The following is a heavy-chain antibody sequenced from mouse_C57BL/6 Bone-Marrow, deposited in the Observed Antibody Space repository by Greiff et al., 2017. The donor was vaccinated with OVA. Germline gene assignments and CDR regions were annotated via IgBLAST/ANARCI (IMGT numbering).Heavy chain of an antibody. CDR1: GFTFSSYG. V-gene: IGHV5-6*01. CDR3: SRPGYYGSRPTY. Sequence: EVMLVESGGDLVKPGGSLKLSCAASGFTFSSYGMSWVRQTQDKRLEWVGTISSGGGYTFYPDSVKGRFTISRDNAKNTLYLQMSSLKSEDTAMYYCSRPGYYGSRPTYWGQGTLVTVSA. J-gene: IGHJ3*01. CDR2: ISSGGGYT. D-gene: IGHD1-1*01.